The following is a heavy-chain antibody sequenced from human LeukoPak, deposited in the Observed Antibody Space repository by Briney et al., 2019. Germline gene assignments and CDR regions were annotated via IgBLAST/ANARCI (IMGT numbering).Heavy chain of an antibody. D-gene: IGHD3-3*01. CDR3: AGGPTSSTYYDFWSGREGFDY. J-gene: IGHJ4*02. CDR2: ISAYNGNT. V-gene: IGHV1-18*01. CDR1: GYTFSSYG. Sequence: APVKVSCKASGYTFSSYGISWVRQAPGQGLEWMGWISAYNGNTNYAQKLQGRVTMTTDTSTSTAYMELRSLRSDDTAVYYCAGGPTSSTYYDFWSGREGFDYWGQGTLVTVSS.